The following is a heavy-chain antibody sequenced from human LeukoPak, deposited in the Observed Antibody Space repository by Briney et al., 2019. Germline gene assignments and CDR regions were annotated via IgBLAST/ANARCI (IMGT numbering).Heavy chain of an antibody. CDR3: ARELGARPPHWFDP. Sequence: SETLSLTCTVSGGSISSSSYYWGWIRQPPGQGLEWIGSIYYSGSTYYNPSLKSRVTISVDTSKNQFSLKLSSVTAADTAVYYCARELGARPPHWFDPWGQGTLVTVSS. CDR1: GGSISSSSYY. CDR2: IYYSGST. D-gene: IGHD6-6*01. V-gene: IGHV4-39*07. J-gene: IGHJ5*02.